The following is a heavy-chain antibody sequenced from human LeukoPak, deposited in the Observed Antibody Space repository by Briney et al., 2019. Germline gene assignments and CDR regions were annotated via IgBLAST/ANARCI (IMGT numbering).Heavy chain of an antibody. Sequence: GGSLRLSCAASGFTFSSYEMNWVRQAPGKGLEWVSYISSSGSTMYYADSVKGRFTISRDNAKNSLYLQMNSLRAEDTAVYYCARDTYGSGSYGYYYMDVWGKGTTVTVSS. V-gene: IGHV3-48*03. J-gene: IGHJ6*03. CDR3: ARDTYGSGSYGYYYMDV. D-gene: IGHD3-10*01. CDR1: GFTFSSYE. CDR2: ISSSGSTM.